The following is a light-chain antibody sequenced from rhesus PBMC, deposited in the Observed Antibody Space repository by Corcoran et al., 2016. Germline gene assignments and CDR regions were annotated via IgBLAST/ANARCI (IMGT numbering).Light chain of an antibody. J-gene: IGKJ2*01. V-gene: IGKV1-28*01. CDR3: LQHNSYPYS. CDR2: AAS. Sequence: DIQMTQSPSSLSASVGDTVTITCRASQGISSYLNWFQQKPGKAPKVLIYAASSLESGVPSRFSGSGSGTEFTRTISSLQPEDFAAYYCLQHNSYPYSFGQGTKVEIK. CDR1: QGISSY.